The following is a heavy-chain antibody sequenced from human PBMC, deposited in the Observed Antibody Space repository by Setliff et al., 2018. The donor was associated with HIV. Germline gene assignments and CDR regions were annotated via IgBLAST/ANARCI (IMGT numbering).Heavy chain of an antibody. Sequence: SETLSLTCTVSDDSMTSNYWSWIRQPPGKGLEWIGYIYCSGSTNYNPSLKSRVTISVDTSKNQFSLKLSSVTAADTAVYYCARGKNYYDSSGYHYWGQGTLVTVSS. D-gene: IGHD3-22*01. CDR3: ARGKNYYDSSGYHY. CDR2: IYCSGST. J-gene: IGHJ4*02. V-gene: IGHV4-59*01. CDR1: DDSMTSNY.